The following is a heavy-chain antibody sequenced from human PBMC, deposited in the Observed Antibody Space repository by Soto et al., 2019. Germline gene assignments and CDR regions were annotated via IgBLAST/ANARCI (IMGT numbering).Heavy chain of an antibody. CDR1: GYTFTTYS. D-gene: IGHD3-16*01. Sequence: GASVKVSCKASGYTFTTYSLHWVRQAPGQSLEWMGRINAGNGHTENSQKFQAIVSITRDTSAYTVYLELTSLRSEDTAVYFCARKYGGSGYWGQGTQVTVSS. V-gene: IGHV1-3*01. CDR2: INAGNGHT. J-gene: IGHJ4*02. CDR3: ARKYGGSGY.